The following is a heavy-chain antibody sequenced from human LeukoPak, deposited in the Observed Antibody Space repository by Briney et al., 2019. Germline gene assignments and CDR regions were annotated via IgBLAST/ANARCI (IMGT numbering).Heavy chain of an antibody. J-gene: IGHJ4*02. D-gene: IGHD3-22*01. CDR2: ISGSGGST. Sequence: QPGGSLRLSCAASGFTFSSYAMSWVRQAPGKGLEWVSAISGSGGSTYYADSVKGRFTISRDNSKNTLYLQMNSLRAEDTAVYYCAKGEGYYYDSSGYYYLSFDYWGQGILVTVSS. CDR1: GFTFSSYA. V-gene: IGHV3-23*01. CDR3: AKGEGYYYDSSGYYYLSFDY.